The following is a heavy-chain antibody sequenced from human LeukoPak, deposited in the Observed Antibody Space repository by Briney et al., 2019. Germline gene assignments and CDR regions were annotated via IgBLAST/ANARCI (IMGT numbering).Heavy chain of an antibody. D-gene: IGHD3-22*01. V-gene: IGHV3-30-3*01. CDR1: GFTFSSYA. CDR2: ISYDGSNK. J-gene: IGHJ4*02. CDR3: ARGRYYYDSSGQAQHNFDY. Sequence: PGGSLRLSCAASGFTFSSYAMHWVRQAPGKGLEGVAVISYDGSNKYYADSVKGRFTISRDNSKNTLYLQMNSLRAEDTAVYYCARGRYYYDSSGQAQHNFDYWGQGTLVTVSS.